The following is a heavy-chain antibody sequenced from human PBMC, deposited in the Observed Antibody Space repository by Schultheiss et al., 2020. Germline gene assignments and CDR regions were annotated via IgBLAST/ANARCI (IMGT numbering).Heavy chain of an antibody. Sequence: SVKVSCKASGGTFSSYAISWVRQAPGQGLEWMGGIIPIFGTANYAQKFQGRVTITRDMSTSTAYMELSSLKIEDTAVYYCSTGVQYYDSSGYRNDYWGQGTLVTVSS. J-gene: IGHJ4*02. V-gene: IGHV1-69*05. CDR3: STGVQYYDSSGYRNDY. CDR1: GGTFSSYA. D-gene: IGHD3-22*01. CDR2: IIPIFGTA.